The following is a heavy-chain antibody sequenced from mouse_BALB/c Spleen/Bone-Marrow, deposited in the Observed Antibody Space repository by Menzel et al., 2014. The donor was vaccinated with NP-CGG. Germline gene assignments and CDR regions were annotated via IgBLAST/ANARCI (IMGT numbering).Heavy chain of an antibody. CDR2: IRNKANGYTT. Sequence: EVQLQQSGGGLVQPGGSLRLSCATSGFTFTDHYMNWVRQPPGKALEWLVFIRNKANGYTTEYSASVKGRFTISRDISQSILYLQMNTLRPEDSATYYCARDMGGLLFDSWGQGTTLTVSS. D-gene: IGHD1-1*01. CDR3: ARDMGGLLFDS. V-gene: IGHV7-3*02. CDR1: GFTFTDHY. J-gene: IGHJ2*01.